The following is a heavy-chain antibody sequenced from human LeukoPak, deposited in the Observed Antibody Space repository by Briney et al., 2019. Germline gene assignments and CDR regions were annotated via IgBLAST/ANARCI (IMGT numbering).Heavy chain of an antibody. D-gene: IGHD3-10*01. CDR1: GFTFSSYG. CDR2: ISYDGSNK. V-gene: IGHV3-30*03. Sequence: GGSLRLSCAASGFTFSSYGMHWVRQAPGKGLEWVAVISYDGSNKYYADSVKGRFTISRDNSKNTLYLQMNSLRAEDTAVYYCATDLYWSGSYYPLDYWGQGTLVTVSS. J-gene: IGHJ4*02. CDR3: ATDLYWSGSYYPLDY.